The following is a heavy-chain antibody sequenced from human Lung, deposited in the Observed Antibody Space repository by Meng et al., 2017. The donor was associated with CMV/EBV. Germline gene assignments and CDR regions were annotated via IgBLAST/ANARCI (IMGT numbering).Heavy chain of an antibody. Sequence: QVQLVQSGAEVKRPGASVKISCQASGYSFSGFYLNWVRQAPGHGLEWLGRVNPISDDTHLAQKFEGRITVTRGATINTAFMELTRLRPDDTAVYYCAKSSDNGWSSWGPGTLVTVSS. CDR1: GYSFSGFY. D-gene: IGHD6-19*01. CDR2: VNPISDDT. CDR3: AKSSDNGWSS. V-gene: IGHV1-2*06. J-gene: IGHJ4*01.